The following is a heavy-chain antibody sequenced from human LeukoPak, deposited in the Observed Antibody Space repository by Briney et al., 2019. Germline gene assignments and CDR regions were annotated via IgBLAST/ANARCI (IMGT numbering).Heavy chain of an antibody. CDR3: ARELPYIVVVTYRASDYNPRFDP. CDR2: INPSGGST. V-gene: IGHV1-46*01. Sequence: ASVKVSCKASGYSLTTYYMHWVRQAPGQGLEWMGIINPSGGSTSYAQKFQGRVTMTRDTSTSTVYMELSSLRSEDTAVYYCARELPYIVVVTYRASDYNPRFDPWGQGTLVTVSS. CDR1: GYSLTTYY. D-gene: IGHD2-21*02. J-gene: IGHJ5*02.